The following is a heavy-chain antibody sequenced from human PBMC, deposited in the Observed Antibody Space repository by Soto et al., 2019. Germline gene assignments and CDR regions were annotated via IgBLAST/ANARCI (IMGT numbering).Heavy chain of an antibody. Sequence: QVQLQESGPGLVKPSETLSLTCTVSGGSISSYYWSWIRQPPGKGLEWIGYIYYSGSTNYNPALKSGVTISVDTSKNQFSLKLSSVTAADTAVYYCARAVDTAMVDAFDIWGQGTMVTVSS. CDR3: ARAVDTAMVDAFDI. CDR2: IYYSGST. CDR1: GGSISSYY. D-gene: IGHD5-18*01. J-gene: IGHJ3*02. V-gene: IGHV4-59*01.